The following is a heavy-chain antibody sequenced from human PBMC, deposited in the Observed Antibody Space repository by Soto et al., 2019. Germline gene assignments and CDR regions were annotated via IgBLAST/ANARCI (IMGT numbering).Heavy chain of an antibody. Sequence: PGGSLRLSCAASGFTFGTTDMSWVRQAPGEGLEWVSTIDGSGGITYYADSVKGRFTISRDNSRNTVYLQMSSLRGDDTALYYCVKNSGWFNTWGQGALVTVS. CDR2: IDGSGGIT. CDR3: VKNSGWFNT. D-gene: IGHD3-10*01. V-gene: IGHV3-23*01. CDR1: GFTFGTTD. J-gene: IGHJ5*02.